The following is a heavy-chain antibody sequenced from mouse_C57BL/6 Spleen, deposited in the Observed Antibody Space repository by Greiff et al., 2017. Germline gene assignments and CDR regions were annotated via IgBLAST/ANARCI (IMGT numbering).Heavy chain of an antibody. CDR2: IDPSDSET. V-gene: IGHV1-52*01. CDR1: GYTFTSYW. J-gene: IGHJ1*03. Sequence: VQLQQSGAELVRPGSSVKLSCKASGYTFTSYWMHWVKQRPIQGLEWIGNIDPSDSETHYNQKFKDKATLTVDKSSSTAYMQLSSLTSEDSAVYYCARRTYYSNYPWYFDVWGTGTTVTVSS. CDR3: ARRTYYSNYPWYFDV. D-gene: IGHD2-5*01.